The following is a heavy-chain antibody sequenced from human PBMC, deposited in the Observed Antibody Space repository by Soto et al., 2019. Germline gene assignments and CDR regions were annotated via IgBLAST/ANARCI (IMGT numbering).Heavy chain of an antibody. CDR1: GFTFSSYG. J-gene: IGHJ4*02. CDR2: ISYYGSNK. V-gene: IGHV3-30*18. CDR3: AKDKEVG. Sequence: GGSLRLSCAASGFTFSSYGMHWVRQAPGKGPEWVAVISYYGSNKYYANSVKGQSTISRDNSKNTLYLQMNSLRAEDTAVYYCAKDKEVGWGQGTLVTVSS.